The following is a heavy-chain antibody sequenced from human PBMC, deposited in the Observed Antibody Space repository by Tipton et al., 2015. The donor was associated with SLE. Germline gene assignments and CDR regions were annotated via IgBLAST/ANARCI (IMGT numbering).Heavy chain of an antibody. Sequence: TLSLTCTVSGYSISSGYYWGWIRQPPGKGLEWIGSIYHSGSTYYNPSLKSRVTISVDTSKNQFSLKLSSVTAADTAVYYCARGLQYYDFWSGTDNYYMDVWGKGTTVTVSS. V-gene: IGHV4-38-2*02. CDR2: IYHSGST. J-gene: IGHJ6*03. D-gene: IGHD3-3*01. CDR3: ARGLQYYDFWSGTDNYYMDV. CDR1: GYSISSGYY.